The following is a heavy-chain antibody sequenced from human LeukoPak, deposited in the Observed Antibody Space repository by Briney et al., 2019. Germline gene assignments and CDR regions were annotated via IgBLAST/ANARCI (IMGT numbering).Heavy chain of an antibody. CDR3: AKYSSSWYYYGMDV. CDR2: ISGSGGST. Sequence: PGRSLRLSCAASGFTFSSYAMSWVRQAPGKGLEWVSAISGSGGSTYYADSAKGRFTISRDNSKNTLYLQMNSLRAEDTAVYYCAKYSSSWYYYGMDVWGQGTTVTVSS. J-gene: IGHJ6*02. CDR1: GFTFSSYA. V-gene: IGHV3-23*01. D-gene: IGHD6-13*01.